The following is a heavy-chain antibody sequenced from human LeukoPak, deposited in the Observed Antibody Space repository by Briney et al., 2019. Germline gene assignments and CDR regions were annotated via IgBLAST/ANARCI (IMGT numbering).Heavy chain of an antibody. D-gene: IGHD6-6*01. CDR3: AREYRSSSGRAFDY. CDR2: IGTAGDT. J-gene: IGHJ4*02. CDR1: GFTFSAYD. Sequence: GGSLRLSCAASGFTFSAYDMHWVRQATGKGLKWVSGIGTAGDTYYSGSVKGRFTISRENAKNSLYLQMNSLRAGDTAVYYCAREYRSSSGRAFDYWGQGTLVIVSS. V-gene: IGHV3-13*01.